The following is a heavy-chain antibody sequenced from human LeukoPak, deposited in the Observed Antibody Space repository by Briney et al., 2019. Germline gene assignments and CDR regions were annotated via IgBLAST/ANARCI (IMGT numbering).Heavy chain of an antibody. J-gene: IGHJ4*02. CDR1: GFTFDDYA. CDR2: ISWNSGSI. CDR3: ARGLTAAGPDY. D-gene: IGHD2-2*01. Sequence: GGSLRLSCAASGFTFDDYAMHWVRQAPGKGLEWVSGISWNSGSIGYADSVKGRFIISRDNAKNSLYLQMNSLRADDTAVYYCARGLTAAGPDYWGQGTLVTVSS. V-gene: IGHV3-9*01.